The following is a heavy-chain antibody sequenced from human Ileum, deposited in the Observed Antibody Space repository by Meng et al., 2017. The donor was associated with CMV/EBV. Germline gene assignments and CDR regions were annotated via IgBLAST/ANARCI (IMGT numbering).Heavy chain of an antibody. J-gene: IGHJ4*02. V-gene: IGHV4-59*01. Sequence: QVQLQERYPGLVKPSETLSLTFRFSGGSISSYYWSWIRQAPGKGLEWIGYVYSTGSTNYSPSLRSRVTISVDTSRNQFSLRLSSVTAADTAVYYCARTGRFGSYYFDYWGQGTLVTVSS. CDR2: VYSTGST. CDR1: GGSISSYY. D-gene: IGHD3-10*01. CDR3: ARTGRFGSYYFDY.